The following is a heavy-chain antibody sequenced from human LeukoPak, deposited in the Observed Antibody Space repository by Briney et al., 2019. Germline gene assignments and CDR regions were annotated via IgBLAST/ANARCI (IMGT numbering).Heavy chain of an antibody. CDR2: ISSGRTAI. Sequence: PGGSLRLSCAASGFIFSSYSMNWVRQAPGKGLEWVSYISSGRTAIYYADSVKGRFTVSGDNAKNTLYLQMNSLRAEDTAVYYCARAKWELLGYFDYWGQGTLVTVSS. V-gene: IGHV3-48*04. J-gene: IGHJ4*02. D-gene: IGHD1-26*01. CDR1: GFIFSSYS. CDR3: ARAKWELLGYFDY.